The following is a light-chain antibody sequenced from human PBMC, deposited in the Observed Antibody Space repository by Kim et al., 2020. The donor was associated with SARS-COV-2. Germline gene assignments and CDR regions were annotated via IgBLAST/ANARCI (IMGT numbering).Light chain of an antibody. CDR2: DAS. V-gene: IGKV3-11*01. J-gene: IGKJ2*01. Sequence: SLSPGERAPLSCRASQSISNYWAWYQQKPGQAPRLLIYDASKRATGISARFSGSGSGTGFTLTITSLAPEDFAVYYCQQRGDWPYTFGQGTKLEI. CDR1: QSISNY. CDR3: QQRGDWPYT.